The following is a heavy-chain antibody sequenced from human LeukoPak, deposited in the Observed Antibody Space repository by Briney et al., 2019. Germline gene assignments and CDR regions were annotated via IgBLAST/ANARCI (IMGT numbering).Heavy chain of an antibody. CDR3: AKDKDPSMVTSHCFHY. CDR1: GFTFSTYA. J-gene: IGHJ4*02. CDR2: INHSGGSI. Sequence: GGSLRLSCAASGFTFSTYAMNWVRQAPGKGLEWVSAINHSGGSIYYADSVKGRFTVSRDNSKNTLYLRMNSLRAEDTAIYYCAKDKDPSMVTSHCFHYWGQGALVTVSS. V-gene: IGHV3-23*01. D-gene: IGHD5-18*01.